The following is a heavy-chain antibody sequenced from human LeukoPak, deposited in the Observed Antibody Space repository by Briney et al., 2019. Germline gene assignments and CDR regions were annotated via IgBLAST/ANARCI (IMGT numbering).Heavy chain of an antibody. CDR2: MNPNSGNT. D-gene: IGHD2-2*01. J-gene: IGHJ4*02. V-gene: IGHV1-8*01. CDR3: ARTYCSSTSCSPD. Sequence: ASVKVSCKASGYTFTSYDINSVRQATGQGLEWMGWMNPNSGNTGYAQKFQGRVTMTRNTSISTAYMELSSLRSEDTAVYYCARTYCSSTSCSPDWGQGTLVTVSS. CDR1: GYTFTSYD.